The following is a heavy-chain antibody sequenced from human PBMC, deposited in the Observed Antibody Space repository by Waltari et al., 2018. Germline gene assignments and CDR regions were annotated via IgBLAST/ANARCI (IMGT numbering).Heavy chain of an antibody. CDR3: ASYDY. CDR1: VFTFSSYA. J-gene: IGHJ4*02. CDR2: ISSNGGST. Sequence: EVQLVESGGGLVQPGGSLRLSCAASVFTFSSYAMHWVRQAPGKGLEYVSAISSNGGSTYYANSVKGRFTISRDNSKNTLYLQMGSLRAEDMAVYYCASYDYWGQGTLVTVSS. V-gene: IGHV3-64*01.